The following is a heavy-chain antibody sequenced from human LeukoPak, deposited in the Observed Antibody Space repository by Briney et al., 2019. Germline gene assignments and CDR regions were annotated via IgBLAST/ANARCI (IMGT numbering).Heavy chain of an antibody. D-gene: IGHD1-1*01. CDR3: AKEVGHNWGYPVW. V-gene: IGHV3-23*01. Sequence: GGSLRLSCAASGFTFSSHAMSWVRQAPGKGLEWVSAISANSGGAYYADSVKGRFTVSRDNSKSTLYLQMNSLRAEDTAVYYCAKEVGHNWGYPVWWGQGTLVTVSS. J-gene: IGHJ4*02. CDR2: ISANSGGA. CDR1: GFTFSSHA.